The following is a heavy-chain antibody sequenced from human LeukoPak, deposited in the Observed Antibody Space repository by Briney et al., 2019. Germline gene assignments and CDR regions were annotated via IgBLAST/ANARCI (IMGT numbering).Heavy chain of an antibody. V-gene: IGHV4-31*03. CDR3: ARACSSTSCSPYYYYGMDV. Sequence: KTSETLSLTCTVSGGSISSGGYYWSWIRQHPGKGLEWIGYIYYSGSTYYNPSLKSRVTISVDMSKNQFSLKLSSVTAADTAVYYCARACSSTSCSPYYYYGMDVWGQGTTVTVSS. D-gene: IGHD2-2*01. J-gene: IGHJ6*02. CDR2: IYYSGST. CDR1: GGSISSGGYY.